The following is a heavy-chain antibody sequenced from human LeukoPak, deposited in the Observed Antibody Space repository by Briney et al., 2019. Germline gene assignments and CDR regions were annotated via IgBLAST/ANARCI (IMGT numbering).Heavy chain of an antibody. V-gene: IGHV4-39*07. CDR3: ARLSGYGLHYYYYMDV. J-gene: IGHJ6*03. Sequence: SETLSLTCSVSDYSISSSSYYWGWIRQPPGKGLEWIGSIYYIGSTYYNPSLKSRVTMSVDTSKNQFSLKLSSVTAADTAVYYCARLSGYGLHYYYYMDVWGKGTTVTVSS. CDR2: IYYIGST. D-gene: IGHD5-12*01. CDR1: DYSISSSSYY.